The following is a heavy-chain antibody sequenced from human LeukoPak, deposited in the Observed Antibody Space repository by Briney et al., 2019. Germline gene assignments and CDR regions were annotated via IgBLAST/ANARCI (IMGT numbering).Heavy chain of an antibody. CDR3: AKDLGYCSGGSCYEGYFQH. D-gene: IGHD2-15*01. CDR2: ISWDGGST. V-gene: IGHV3-43*01. Sequence: PGRSLRLSCAASGFTFDDYAMHWVRQAPGKGLEWVSLISWDGGSTYYADSVKGRFTISRDNSKNSLYLQMNSLRTEDTALYYCAKDLGYCSGGSCYEGYFQHWGQGTLVTVSS. CDR1: GFTFDDYA. J-gene: IGHJ1*01.